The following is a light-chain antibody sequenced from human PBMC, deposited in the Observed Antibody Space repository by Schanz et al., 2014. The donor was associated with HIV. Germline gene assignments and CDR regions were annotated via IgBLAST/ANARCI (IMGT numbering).Light chain of an antibody. Sequence: QSVLIQPPSASGTPGQRVTISCSGSDSNIGSNLVYWYQQLPGTAPKVLIFRTDLRPSGVPDRFSGSKSGTSASLAISGLRSEDEADYYCAAWDDSLKVFGGGTKLTVL. V-gene: IGLV1-47*01. CDR1: DSNIGSNL. CDR3: AAWDDSLKV. CDR2: RTD. J-gene: IGLJ2*01.